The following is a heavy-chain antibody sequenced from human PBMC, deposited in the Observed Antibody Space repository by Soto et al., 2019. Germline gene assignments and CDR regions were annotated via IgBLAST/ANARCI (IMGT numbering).Heavy chain of an antibody. D-gene: IGHD3-9*01. J-gene: IGHJ4*02. CDR2: IYYRGNT. Sequence: QLQLQESGPGLVKPSETPSLTCSVSGDSINSDSYYWGWIRQPPGKGLEWIGSIYYRGNTYYNPSLNPRVTITLDKSKSQFSLKLNSVTAADSAVYFCARLEGLATISYYFDYWGQGTLVTVSS. V-gene: IGHV4-39*01. CDR1: GDSINSDSYY. CDR3: ARLEGLATISYYFDY.